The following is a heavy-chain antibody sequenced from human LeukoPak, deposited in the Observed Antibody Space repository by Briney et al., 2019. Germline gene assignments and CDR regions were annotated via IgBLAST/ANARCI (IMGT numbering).Heavy chain of an antibody. CDR3: ARLNWDDKDY. CDR1: AGSISSSAYY. V-gene: IGHV4-39*02. J-gene: IGHJ4*02. D-gene: IGHD1-20*01. CDR2: LCCGGST. Sequence: PSETLSLTCTVCAGSISSSAYYWGWIRQPPGKGLEWIGSLCCGGSTYYSPSLRRRVTMSVDTSKNHFSPKLSSVTAADTAIYYCARLNWDDKDYWGQGTLVTFSS.